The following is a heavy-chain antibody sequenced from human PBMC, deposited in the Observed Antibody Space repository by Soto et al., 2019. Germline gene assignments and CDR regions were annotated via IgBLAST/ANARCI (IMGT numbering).Heavy chain of an antibody. CDR2: TYYRSKWYN. D-gene: IGHD2-2*01. V-gene: IGHV6-1*01. J-gene: IGHJ6*02. CDR3: ARAAYCSSTSCYSVGRWSNHIRVYGMDV. CDR1: GDSVSSNSAA. Sequence: SQTLSLTCAISGDSVSSNSAAWNWIRQSPSRGLEWLGRTYYRSKWYNDYEVSVKSRITINPDTSKNQFSLQLNSVTPEDTAVYYCARAAYCSSTSCYSVGRWSNHIRVYGMDVWGQGTTVTVSS.